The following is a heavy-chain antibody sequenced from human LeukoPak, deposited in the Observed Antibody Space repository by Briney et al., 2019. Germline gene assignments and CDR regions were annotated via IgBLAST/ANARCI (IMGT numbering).Heavy chain of an antibody. CDR2: IYYSGST. D-gene: IGHD2-2*02. V-gene: IGHV4-59*01. Sequence: SETLSLTCTASGGSISSYYWSWIRQPPGKGLEWIGYIYYSGSTTYNPSLKSRVTISVDTSKNQFSLKLSSVTAADTAVYYCARAPGRACSSTSCYNQKLVWYYYYMDVWGKGTTVTVSS. J-gene: IGHJ6*03. CDR3: ARAPGRACSSTSCYNQKLVWYYYYMDV. CDR1: GGSISSYY.